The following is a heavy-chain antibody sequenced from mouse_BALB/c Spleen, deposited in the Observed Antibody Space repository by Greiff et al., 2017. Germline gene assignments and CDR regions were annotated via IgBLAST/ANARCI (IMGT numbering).Heavy chain of an antibody. D-gene: IGHD1-1*01. Sequence: LVESGAELARPGASVKMSCKASGYTFTSYTMHWVKQRPGQGLEWIGYINPSSGYTNYNQKFKDKATLTADKSSSTAYMQLSSLTSEDSAVYYCARSDYGSWFAYWGQGTLVTVSA. J-gene: IGHJ3*01. V-gene: IGHV1-4*01. CDR2: INPSSGYT. CDR3: ARSDYGSWFAY. CDR1: GYTFTSYT.